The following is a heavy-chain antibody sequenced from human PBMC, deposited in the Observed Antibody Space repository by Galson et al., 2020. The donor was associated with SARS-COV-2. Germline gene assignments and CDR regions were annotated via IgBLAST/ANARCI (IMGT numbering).Heavy chain of an antibody. CDR3: AKANSGSYYDSGDY. J-gene: IGHJ4*02. D-gene: IGHD1-26*01. CDR1: GFTFDDYA. CDR2: ISWNSGSI. V-gene: IGHV3-9*01. Sequence: GGSLRLSCAASGFTFDDYAMHWVRQAPGKGLEWVSGISWNSGSIGYADSVKGRFTISRDNAKNSLYLQMNSLRAEDTALYYCAKANSGSYYDSGDYWGQGTLVTVSS.